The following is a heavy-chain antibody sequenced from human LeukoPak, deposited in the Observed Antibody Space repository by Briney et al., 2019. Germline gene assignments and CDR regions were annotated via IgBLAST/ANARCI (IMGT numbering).Heavy chain of an antibody. V-gene: IGHV4-59*01. CDR1: GGSISSYY. CDR3: ARVDPDSSSTLEVFDY. CDR2: IYYSGST. J-gene: IGHJ4*02. Sequence: SETLSLTCTVSGGSISSYYWSWIRPPPGKGLDWIGNIYYSGSTYYNPSLKSRVTISVDRSKNQFALKLTSVTAAGTAVYYCARVDPDSSSTLEVFDYWGQGTLVTVSS. D-gene: IGHD6-6*01.